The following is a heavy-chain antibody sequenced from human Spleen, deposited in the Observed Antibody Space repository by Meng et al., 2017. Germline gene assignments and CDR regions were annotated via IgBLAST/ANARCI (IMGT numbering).Heavy chain of an antibody. CDR3: ARGGRSGWTRRYFDL. D-gene: IGHD6-19*01. CDR1: GGSISSSNW. Sequence: PGSVPGLGRPSGTLSLACAVYGGSISSSNWWSWVRQPPGKGLEWIGEIYHSGSTNYNPSLKSRVTISVDKSKNQFSLKLSSVTAADTAVYYCARGGRSGWTRRYFDLWGRGTLVTVSS. V-gene: IGHV4-4*02. J-gene: IGHJ2*01. CDR2: IYHSGST.